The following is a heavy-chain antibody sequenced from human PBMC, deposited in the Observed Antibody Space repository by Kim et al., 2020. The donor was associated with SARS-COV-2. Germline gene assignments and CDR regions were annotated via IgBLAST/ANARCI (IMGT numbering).Heavy chain of an antibody. V-gene: IGHV1-3*01. CDR2: INAGNHNT. J-gene: IGHJ4*02. D-gene: IGHD3-10*01. CDR3: FWFGAILGMDI. Sequence: ASVKVSCKPSGYSFTSFALHWVRQAPGQGLEWMGWINAGNHNTRYSQKFQGRLTLSTDAPASTVYADLTSLTFEDTAVYYCFWFGAILGMDIWGQGALVTVSS. CDR1: GYSFTSFA.